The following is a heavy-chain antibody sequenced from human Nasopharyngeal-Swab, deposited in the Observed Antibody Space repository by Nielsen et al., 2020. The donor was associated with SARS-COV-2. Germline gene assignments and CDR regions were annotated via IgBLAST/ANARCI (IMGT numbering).Heavy chain of an antibody. CDR1: GGSFSGYY. Sequence: SETLSLTCAVYGGSFSGYYWSWIRQPPGKGPEWIGEINHSGSTNYNPSLKSRVTISVDTSKNQFSLKLSSVTAADTAVYYCARGAVDTAMVTASLHAFDIWGQGTMVTVSS. V-gene: IGHV4-34*01. D-gene: IGHD5-18*01. CDR3: ARGAVDTAMVTASLHAFDI. CDR2: INHSGST. J-gene: IGHJ3*02.